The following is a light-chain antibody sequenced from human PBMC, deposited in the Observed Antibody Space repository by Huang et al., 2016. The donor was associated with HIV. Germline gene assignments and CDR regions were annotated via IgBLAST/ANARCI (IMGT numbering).Light chain of an antibody. Sequence: EIVMTQSPVTLSLSPGERATLSCRASQSVNSKLAWYQQKPGQAPRLLIYGASTRATGVPGRFSGSGSGTEFTLTISSLQSEDFAVYYCQQYSKWPPNTFGQGTKLESK. CDR1: QSVNSK. CDR3: QQYSKWPPNT. J-gene: IGKJ2*01. CDR2: GAS. V-gene: IGKV3-15*01.